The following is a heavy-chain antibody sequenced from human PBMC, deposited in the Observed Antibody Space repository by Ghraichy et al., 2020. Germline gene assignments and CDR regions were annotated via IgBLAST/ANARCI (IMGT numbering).Heavy chain of an antibody. CDR1: GHSISSFF. Sequence: ASVKVSCKASGHSISSFFMHWVRQAPGQRLEWMGIVNSVTGSITYAQKFQGRVIMTWDTSTSTVYMELSSLRSEDTAIYYCVRTLNYFDVNPALPWGQGTLVTVSS. V-gene: IGHV1-46*01. CDR2: VNSVTGSI. D-gene: IGHD3-9*01. J-gene: IGHJ5*02. CDR3: VRTLNYFDVNPALP.